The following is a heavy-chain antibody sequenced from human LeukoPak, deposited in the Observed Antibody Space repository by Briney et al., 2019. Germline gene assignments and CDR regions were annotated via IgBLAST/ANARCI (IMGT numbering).Heavy chain of an antibody. V-gene: IGHV3-21*01. CDR2: ISSSSSYI. CDR3: ARVALGGYCSGGSCYLDNYYYYGMDV. D-gene: IGHD2-15*01. J-gene: IGHJ6*02. Sequence: PGGSLRLSCAASGFTCSSYSMNWVRHAPGKGLELVSSISSSSSYIYYADSVKGRFTISRDNAKNSLYLQMNSLRAEDTAVYYCARVALGGYCSGGSCYLDNYYYYGMDVWGQGTTVTVSS. CDR1: GFTCSSYS.